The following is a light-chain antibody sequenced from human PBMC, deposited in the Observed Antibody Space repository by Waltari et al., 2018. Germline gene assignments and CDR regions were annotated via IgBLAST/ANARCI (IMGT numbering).Light chain of an antibody. V-gene: IGLV3-19*01. J-gene: IGLJ1*01. CDR3: NSRDSRGHPLV. CDR2: GKN. CDR1: SLRCYY. Sequence: SSELTQDPVVSVALGQTVRITSQGDSLRCYYANWYHQKPGPAPVPVMYGKNNRPSGIPDRFSGSYSGTTASLIITGAQAEDEGDYYCNSRDSRGHPLVFGTGTKVTVL.